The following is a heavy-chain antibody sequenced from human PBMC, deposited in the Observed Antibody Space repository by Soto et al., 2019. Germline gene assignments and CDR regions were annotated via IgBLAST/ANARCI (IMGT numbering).Heavy chain of an antibody. CDR3: SRHEEGRRMVFYGMDV. CDR2: VRSKIHNYAT. J-gene: IGHJ6*02. CDR1: GFTFSRSD. V-gene: IGHV3-73*02. Sequence: QLVESGGGLVQAGGSLRLSGSASGFTFSRSDLHWVRQAPGKGLEWVGCVRSKIHNYATSCADSVRGRFTISRNDSDNTVSLEMSGLKSEDTALYYCSRHEEGRRMVFYGMDVWGQGTTVTVSS. D-gene: IGHD2-8*01.